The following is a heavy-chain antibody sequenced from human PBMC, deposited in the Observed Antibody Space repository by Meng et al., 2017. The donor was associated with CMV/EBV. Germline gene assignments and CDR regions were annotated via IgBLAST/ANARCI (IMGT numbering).Heavy chain of an antibody. CDR1: GGSISSSSYY. CDR3: ARGGIAAAGLH. V-gene: IGHV4-39*07. Sequence: QLHLQESGPGLVKPSETLSLTCTVSGGSISSSSYYWGWICQPPGKGLEWIGSIYYSGSTYYNPSLKSRVTISVDTSKNQFSLKLSSVTAADTAVYYCARGGIAAAGLHWGQGTLVTVSS. D-gene: IGHD6-13*01. J-gene: IGHJ4*02. CDR2: IYYSGST.